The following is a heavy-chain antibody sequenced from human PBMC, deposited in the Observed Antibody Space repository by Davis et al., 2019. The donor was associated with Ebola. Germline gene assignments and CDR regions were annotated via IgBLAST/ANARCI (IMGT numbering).Heavy chain of an antibody. CDR2: MYYSGST. CDR3: ARESYSSGWFEY. Sequence: MPSETLSLTCTVSGGSISSSYWSWIWQPPGKGLEWIGYMYYSGSTDYNPSLQSRVTISVDTSKNQFSLRLSSVTAADTAVYFCARESYSSGWFEYWGQGTLVTVSS. J-gene: IGHJ4*02. D-gene: IGHD6-19*01. V-gene: IGHV4-59*01. CDR1: GGSISSSY.